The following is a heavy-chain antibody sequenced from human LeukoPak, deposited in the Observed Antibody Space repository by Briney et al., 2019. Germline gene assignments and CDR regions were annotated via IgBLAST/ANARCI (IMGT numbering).Heavy chain of an antibody. V-gene: IGHV4-39*07. CDR1: GGSISSSSYY. CDR2: IYYSGST. Sequence: SETLSLTCTVSGGSISSSSYYWGWIRQPPGKGLEWIGSIYYSGSTYYNPSLKSRVTISVDTSKNQFSLKLSSVTAADTAVYYCARDGFTGDYWGQGTLVTVSS. CDR3: ARDGFTGDY. J-gene: IGHJ4*02. D-gene: IGHD5-12*01.